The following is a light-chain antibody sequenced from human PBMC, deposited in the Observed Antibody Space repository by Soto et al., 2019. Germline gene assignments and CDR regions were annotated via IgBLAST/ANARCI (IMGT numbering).Light chain of an antibody. CDR1: QSVNSN. CDR3: QQYNNCPPWT. Sequence: EIVMTQSPATLSVFPGERATLSCRASQSVNSNLAWYQQKPGQAPRLLIYGATSRATGTPARFSGSGSGTDFTLTISSLQPEDFAVYYCQQYNNCPPWTFGQGTKVGIK. J-gene: IGKJ1*01. CDR2: GAT. V-gene: IGKV3D-15*01.